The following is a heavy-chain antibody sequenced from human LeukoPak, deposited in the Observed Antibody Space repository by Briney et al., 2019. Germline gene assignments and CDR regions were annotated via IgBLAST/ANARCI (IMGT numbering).Heavy chain of an antibody. V-gene: IGHV3-66*01. CDR1: GFTVSSNY. D-gene: IGHD6-13*01. J-gene: IGHJ4*02. CDR2: IYSGGST. Sequence: GGSLRLSCAASGFTVSSNYMSWVRQAPGKGLEWVSVIYSGGSTYYADPVKGRFTISRDNSKNTLYLQMNSLRAEDTAVYYCAREGSSWGFDYWGQGTLVTVSS. CDR3: AREGSSWGFDY.